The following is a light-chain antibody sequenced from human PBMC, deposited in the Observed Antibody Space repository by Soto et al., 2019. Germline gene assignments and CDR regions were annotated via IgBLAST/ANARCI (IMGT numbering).Light chain of an antibody. CDR3: QQRSRWPVT. CDR2: GAS. V-gene: IGKV3D-11*01. CDR1: QGIKDY. Sequence: IVMTQSPATLSVSPGEIATLSCRASQGIKDYLAWFQQKPGQAPRLLIYGASTRATAIPARFSGSGSETNFTLTISSLEPEDFAVYYCQQRSRWPVTFGQGTKVDIK. J-gene: IGKJ1*01.